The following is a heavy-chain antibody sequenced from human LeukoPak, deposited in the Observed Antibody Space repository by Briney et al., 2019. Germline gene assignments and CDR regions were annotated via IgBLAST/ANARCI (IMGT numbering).Heavy chain of an antibody. Sequence: HRASVKVSCKASQYSFSDYAIHWVRQAPGQRLEWMGWIDAGNGRTKYSQSFQGRLTIIRDTSATTAYMELSGLTSEDTATYYCARRRWTVVARGSYYFDYWGQGTLVSVST. CDR3: ARRRWTVVARGSYYFDY. J-gene: IGHJ4*02. D-gene: IGHD3-10*01. V-gene: IGHV1-3*01. CDR2: IDAGNGRT. CDR1: QYSFSDYA.